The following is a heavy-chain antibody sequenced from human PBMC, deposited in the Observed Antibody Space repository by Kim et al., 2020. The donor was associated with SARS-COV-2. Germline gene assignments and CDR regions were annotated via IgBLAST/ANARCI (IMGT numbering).Heavy chain of an antibody. Sequence: SETLSLTCTVSGGSISSYYWSWIRQPPGKGLEWIGYIYYSGSTNYNPSLKSRVTISVDTSKNQFSLKLSSVTAADTAVYYCARLGSSGWYWIFDYWGQGTLVTVSS. CDR1: GGSISSYY. D-gene: IGHD6-19*01. CDR3: ARLGSSGWYWIFDY. J-gene: IGHJ4*02. V-gene: IGHV4-59*08. CDR2: IYYSGST.